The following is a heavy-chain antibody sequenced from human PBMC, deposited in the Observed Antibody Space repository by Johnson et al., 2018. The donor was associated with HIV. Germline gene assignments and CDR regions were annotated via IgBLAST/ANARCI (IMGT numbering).Heavy chain of an antibody. J-gene: IGHJ3*02. D-gene: IGHD6-13*01. CDR1: GFTFNNAW. CDR3: ARERIAAAGLDAFDI. V-gene: IGHV3-66*01. Sequence: VQLVESGGGLVKPGGSLRLSCAASGFTFNNAWMSWVRQAPGKGLEWVSVFYSDSNTYSSDSVKGRFTISRDNSKNTLYLQMNSLRAEDTAVYYCARERIAAAGLDAFDIWGQGTMVTVSS. CDR2: FYSDSNT.